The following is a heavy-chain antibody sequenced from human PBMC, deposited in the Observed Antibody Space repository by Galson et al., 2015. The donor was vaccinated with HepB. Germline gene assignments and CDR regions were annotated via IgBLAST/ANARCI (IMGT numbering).Heavy chain of an antibody. CDR1: GFTFSSYG. J-gene: IGHJ4*02. CDR3: AKDSGTGTADY. CDR2: ISYAGSNK. V-gene: IGHV3-30*18. D-gene: IGHD1-1*01. Sequence: SLRLSCAASGFTFSSYGMHWVRQAPGRGLEWVAVISYAGSNKYYADSVKGRFTISRDNSKKTLYLQMNSLRAEDTAVYYCAKDSGTGTADYWGQGTLVTVSS.